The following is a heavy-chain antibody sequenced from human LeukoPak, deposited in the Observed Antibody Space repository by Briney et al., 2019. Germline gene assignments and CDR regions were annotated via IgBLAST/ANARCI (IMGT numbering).Heavy chain of an antibody. D-gene: IGHD3-22*01. CDR1: GFTFTSSA. J-gene: IGHJ4*02. CDR3: AAAPLDDSSGYYQTAPFDY. CDR2: IVVGSGNT. V-gene: IGHV1-58*02. Sequence: ASVTVSCKASGFTFTSSAMQWVRQARGQRLEWIGWIVVGSGNTNYAQKFQERVTITRDMSTSTAYMELSSLRSEDTAVYYCAAAPLDDSSGYYQTAPFDYWGQGTLVTVSS.